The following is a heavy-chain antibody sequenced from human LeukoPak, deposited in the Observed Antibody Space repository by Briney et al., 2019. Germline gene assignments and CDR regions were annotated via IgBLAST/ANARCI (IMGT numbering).Heavy chain of an antibody. CDR1: GYTFTSYD. CDR3: ARGSTEDDAFDI. D-gene: IGHD2-2*01. V-gene: IGHV1-8*01. J-gene: IGHJ3*02. CDR2: MNPNSGNT. Sequence: ASVKVSCKASGYTFTSYDINWVRQATGQGLEWMGWMNPNSGNTGYAQKFRGRVTMTRNTSISTAYMELSSLRSEDTAVYYCARGSTEDDAFDIWGQGTMVTVSS.